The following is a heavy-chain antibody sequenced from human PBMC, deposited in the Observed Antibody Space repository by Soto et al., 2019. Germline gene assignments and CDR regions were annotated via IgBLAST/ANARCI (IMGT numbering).Heavy chain of an antibody. CDR1: GFNLSIYG. Sequence: GGSLRLSCAASGFNLSIYGMTWVRQAPAKGLEWVSTLSGTTTYYAASVKGRFTISRDSSKNTLYLQMSSLRAEDTAVYYCVKAWAGASSDVWGQGTTVTVSS. V-gene: IGHV3-23*01. CDR3: VKAWAGASSDV. J-gene: IGHJ3*01. D-gene: IGHD1-26*01. CDR2: LSGTTT.